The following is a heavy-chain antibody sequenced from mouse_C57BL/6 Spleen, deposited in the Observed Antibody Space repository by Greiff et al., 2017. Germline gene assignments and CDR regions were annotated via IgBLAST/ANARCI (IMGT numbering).Heavy chain of an antibody. V-gene: IGHV5-4*01. J-gene: IGHJ4*01. Sequence: EVKLVESGGGLVKPGGSLKLSCAASGFTFSSYAMSWVRQTPEKRLEWVATISDGGSYTYYPDNVKGRFTISRDNAKNNLYLQMSHLKSEDTAMYDCARDRGYSNCPYAMDYWGQGTSVTVSS. D-gene: IGHD2-5*01. CDR1: GFTFSSYA. CDR2: ISDGGSYT. CDR3: ARDRGYSNCPYAMDY.